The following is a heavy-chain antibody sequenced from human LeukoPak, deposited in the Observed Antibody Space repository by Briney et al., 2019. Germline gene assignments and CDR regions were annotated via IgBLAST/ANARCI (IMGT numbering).Heavy chain of an antibody. D-gene: IGHD3-22*01. V-gene: IGHV3-21*01. CDR1: GFTFSSYS. CDR2: ISSSSSYI. CDR3: ARNYDSSGLLDY. Sequence: GGSLRLSCAASGFTFSSYSRNWVRQAPGKGLEWVSSISSSSSYIYYADSVKGRFTISRDNAKNSLYLQMNSLRAEDTAVYYCARNYDSSGLLDYWGQGTLVTVSS. J-gene: IGHJ4*02.